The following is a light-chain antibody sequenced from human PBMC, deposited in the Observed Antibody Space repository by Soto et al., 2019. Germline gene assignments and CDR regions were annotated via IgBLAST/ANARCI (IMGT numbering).Light chain of an antibody. Sequence: NFMLTQPHSVSESPGKTVTISCTRSSGSIASNYVQWYQQRPGSAPTTVIYEDNQRPSGFPDRFSGSIDSSSNSASLTISGLKTEDEADSYCQSYDSSNVVFGGGTKLTVL. CDR3: QSYDSSNVV. CDR1: SGSIASNY. J-gene: IGLJ2*01. CDR2: EDN. V-gene: IGLV6-57*03.